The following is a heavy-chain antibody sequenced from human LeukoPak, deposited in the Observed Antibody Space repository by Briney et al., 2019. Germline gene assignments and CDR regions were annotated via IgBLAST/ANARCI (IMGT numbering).Heavy chain of an antibody. D-gene: IGHD3-22*01. Sequence: PGGSLRLSCAASGLTVSSNHMSCVRQAPGKWLEWLSVLYSHGRTDYADLRKVRFTTSKDNSRNMLYLQMNRKRAEDTAVYYCAARGTYYYNSSGYLYEPWGQGTQVTVSS. CDR3: AARGTYYYNSSGYLYEP. CDR2: LYSHGRT. J-gene: IGHJ5*02. V-gene: IGHV3-53*01. CDR1: GLTVSSNH.